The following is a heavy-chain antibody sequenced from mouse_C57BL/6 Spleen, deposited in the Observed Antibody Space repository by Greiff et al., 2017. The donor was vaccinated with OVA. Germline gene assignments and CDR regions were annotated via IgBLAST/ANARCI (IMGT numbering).Heavy chain of an antibody. CDR1: GYTFTDYY. CDR3: ARSYYDYFDY. Sequence: VQLQQSGPELVKPGASVKISCKASGYTFTDYYMNWVKQSHGKSLEWIGDINPNNGGTSYNQKFKGKATLTVAKSSSTAYMELRSLTSEDSAVYYCARSYYDYFDYWGQGTTLTVSS. D-gene: IGHD1-1*01. V-gene: IGHV1-26*01. CDR2: INPNNGGT. J-gene: IGHJ2*01.